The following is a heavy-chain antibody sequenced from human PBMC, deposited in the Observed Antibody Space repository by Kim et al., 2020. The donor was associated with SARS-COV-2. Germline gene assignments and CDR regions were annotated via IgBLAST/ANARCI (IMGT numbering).Heavy chain of an antibody. Sequence: GGSLRLSCAASGFTFSSYGMHWVRQAPGKGLEWVAVIWYDGSNKYYADSVKGRFTISRDNSKNTLYLQMNSLRAEDTAVYYCAQSSSWYAYFQHWGQGTLVTVSS. J-gene: IGHJ1*01. CDR1: GFTFSSYG. CDR3: AQSSSWYAYFQH. D-gene: IGHD6-13*01. CDR2: IWYDGSNK. V-gene: IGHV3-33*06.